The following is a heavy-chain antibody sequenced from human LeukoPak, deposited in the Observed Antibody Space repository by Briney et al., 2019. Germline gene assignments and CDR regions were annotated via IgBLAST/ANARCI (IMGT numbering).Heavy chain of an antibody. Sequence: PSETLSLTCTVSGGSISSYYWSWIRQPPGKGLEWIGYIYYSGSTNYNPSLKSRVTISVDTSKNQFSLKLSSVTAADTAVYYCARGGGYTGYYYYYMDVWGKGTTVTVSS. J-gene: IGHJ6*03. CDR1: GGSISSYY. V-gene: IGHV4-59*01. CDR2: IYYSGST. CDR3: ARGGGYTGYYYYYMDV. D-gene: IGHD1-1*01.